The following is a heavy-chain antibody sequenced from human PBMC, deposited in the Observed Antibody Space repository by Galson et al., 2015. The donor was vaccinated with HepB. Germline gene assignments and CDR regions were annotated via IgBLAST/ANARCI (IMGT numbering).Heavy chain of an antibody. CDR3: AKGHTIYGVMWRFLDS. V-gene: IGHV4-30-2*05. J-gene: IGHJ4*02. D-gene: IGHD3-16*01. CDR2: INHSGTP. Sequence: LSLTCAVSGGSVSSGRFSWSWIRQPPGKGLEWIGYINHSGTPYYNPSLRSRLTISLDTPNNRISLKLTSVTSADTAVYYCAKGHTIYGVMWRFLDSWGQGLLVTVSS. CDR1: GGSVSSGRFS.